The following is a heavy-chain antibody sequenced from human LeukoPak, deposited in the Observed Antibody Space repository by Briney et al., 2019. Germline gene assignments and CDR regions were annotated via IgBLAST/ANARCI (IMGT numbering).Heavy chain of an antibody. CDR2: IHTSGST. V-gene: IGHV4-4*07. CDR3: AREFDDGSGYNYDY. Sequence: NPSETLSLTCTVSGGSISSDYWSWIRQPAGKGLEWIGRIHTSGSTTYNPSLKSRVTMSVDTSNNQFSLKLSSVTAADTAVYYRAREFDDGSGYNYDYWGQGTLVTVYS. D-gene: IGHD3-22*01. J-gene: IGHJ4*02. CDR1: GGSISSDY.